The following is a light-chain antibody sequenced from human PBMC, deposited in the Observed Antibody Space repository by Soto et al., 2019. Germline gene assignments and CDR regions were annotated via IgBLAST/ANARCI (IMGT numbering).Light chain of an antibody. CDR2: GD. V-gene: IGLV1-40*01. CDR3: ATWDDSLNVV. CDR1: SSNIGAGYA. J-gene: IGLJ2*01. Sequence: QSVLTQPPAASGAPGQRVTISCTGSSSNIGAGYAVHWYQQLPGRAPKLLVYGDSRPSGVPDRFSGAKSGTSASLAISGLLSEDEADYYCATWDDSLNVVFGGGTKVTVL.